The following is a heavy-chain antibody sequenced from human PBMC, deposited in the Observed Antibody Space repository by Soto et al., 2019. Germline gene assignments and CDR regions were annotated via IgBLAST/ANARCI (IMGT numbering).Heavy chain of an antibody. CDR1: GGSISSGSYY. Sequence: TVSGGSISSGSYYWSWIRQPPGKGLEWIGYIYYSGSTNYNPSLKSRVTISVDTSKNQFSLKLSSMTAADTAVYYCARGPGIAAAGPPWGMDVWGQGTTVTVS. CDR3: ARGPGIAAAGPPWGMDV. CDR2: IYYSGST. J-gene: IGHJ6*02. V-gene: IGHV4-61*01. D-gene: IGHD6-13*01.